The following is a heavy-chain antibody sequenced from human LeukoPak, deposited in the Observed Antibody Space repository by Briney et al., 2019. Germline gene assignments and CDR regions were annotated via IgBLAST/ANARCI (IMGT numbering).Heavy chain of an antibody. CDR2: ISYDGSNK. Sequence: QSGGSLRLSCAASGFTFSSYSMSWVRQAPGKGLEWVAVISYDGSNKYYADSVKGRFTISRDNSKNTLYLQMNSLRAEDTAVYYCAKESEVDYGDSDWYFDLWGRGTLVTVSS. D-gene: IGHD4-17*01. CDR1: GFTFSSYS. V-gene: IGHV3-30*18. CDR3: AKESEVDYGDSDWYFDL. J-gene: IGHJ2*01.